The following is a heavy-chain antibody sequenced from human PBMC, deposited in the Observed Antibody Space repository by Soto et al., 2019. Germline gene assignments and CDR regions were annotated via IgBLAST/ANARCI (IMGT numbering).Heavy chain of an antibody. CDR2: TYYRSKWYN. Sequence: SQTLSLTCAISGDSVSSNSAAWNWIRQSPSRGLEWLGRTYYRSKWYNDYAVPVKSRITINPDTSKNQFSLQLNSVTPEDTAVYYCARAGQYDHIWGSYRADWFDAWGQGILVTVSS. V-gene: IGHV6-1*01. CDR3: ARAGQYDHIWGSYRADWFDA. D-gene: IGHD3-16*02. CDR1: GDSVSSNSAA. J-gene: IGHJ5*02.